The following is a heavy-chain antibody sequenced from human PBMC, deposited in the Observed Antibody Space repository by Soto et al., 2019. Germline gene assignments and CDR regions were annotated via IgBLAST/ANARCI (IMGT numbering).Heavy chain of an antibody. Sequence: QAHLAQSGAEVKKPGSSVTVSCKASGGTFNSYGISWVRQAPGQGLDWMGVIIPLYGTVNYAQKFQGRVSITADKSTSTGYIDLNRLRSDDTAVYYCARVRVIRGVIPSHFGLWGQGTQVTVSS. CDR3: ARVRVIRGVIPSHFGL. J-gene: IGHJ4*02. CDR1: GGTFNSYG. CDR2: IIPLYGTV. V-gene: IGHV1-69*06. D-gene: IGHD3-10*01.